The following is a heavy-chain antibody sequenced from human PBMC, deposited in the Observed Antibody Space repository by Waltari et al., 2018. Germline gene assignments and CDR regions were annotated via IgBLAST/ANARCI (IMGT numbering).Heavy chain of an antibody. D-gene: IGHD5-12*01. CDR2: ISYDGSNK. Sequence: QVQLVQSGAEVKKPGSSVKVSCAASGFTFSSYGMHWVRQAPGKGLEWVAVISYDGSNKYYADSVKGRFTISRDNSKNTLYLQMNSLRAEDTAVYYCAKDLVSGYDSGYYYGMDVWGQGTTVTVSS. CDR3: AKDLVSGYDSGYYYGMDV. V-gene: IGHV3-30*18. J-gene: IGHJ6*02. CDR1: GFTFSSYG.